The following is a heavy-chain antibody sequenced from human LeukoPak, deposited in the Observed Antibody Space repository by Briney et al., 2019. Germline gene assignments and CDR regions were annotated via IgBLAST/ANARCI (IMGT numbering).Heavy chain of an antibody. J-gene: IGHJ4*02. V-gene: IGHV3-7*01. Sequence: GGSLRLSCAASGFTFSSYWMSWVRQAPGKGLEWVANIKDDGRQKYYVDSVKGRFTISRDNAKESVYLQMDSLRAEDTAVYYCTRDASRGFDYWGQGILVTVSS. D-gene: IGHD2-2*01. CDR3: TRDASRGFDY. CDR2: IKDDGRQK. CDR1: GFTFSSYW.